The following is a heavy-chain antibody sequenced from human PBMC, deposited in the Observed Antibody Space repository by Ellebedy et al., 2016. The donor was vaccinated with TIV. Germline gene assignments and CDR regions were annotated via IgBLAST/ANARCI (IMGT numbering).Heavy chain of an antibody. J-gene: IGHJ5*02. CDR2: ISSSSSTI. V-gene: IGHV3-48*02. CDR3: ARVPGSFSLNWFDP. Sequence: GGSLRLSXAASGFTFSSYSMNWVRQAPGKGLEWVSYISSSSSTIYYADSVKGRFTISRDNAKNSLYLQMNSLRDEDTAVYYCARVPGSFSLNWFDPWGQGTLVTVSP. CDR1: GFTFSSYS. D-gene: IGHD3-10*01.